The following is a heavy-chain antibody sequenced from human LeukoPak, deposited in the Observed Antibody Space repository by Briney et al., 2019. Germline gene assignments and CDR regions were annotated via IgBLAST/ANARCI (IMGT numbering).Heavy chain of an antibody. Sequence: SETLSLTCAVYGGSFSGYYWSWIRQPPGKGLEWIGEINHSGSTNYNPSLKSRVTISVDTSKNQFSLKLSSVTAADTAVYYCARGLHSRVAGTRFDYWGQGTLVTASS. CDR1: GGSFSGYY. CDR2: INHSGST. V-gene: IGHV4-34*01. D-gene: IGHD6-19*01. J-gene: IGHJ4*02. CDR3: ARGLHSRVAGTRFDY.